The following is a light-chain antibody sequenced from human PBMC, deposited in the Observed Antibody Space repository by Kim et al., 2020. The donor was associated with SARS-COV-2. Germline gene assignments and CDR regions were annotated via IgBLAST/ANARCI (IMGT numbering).Light chain of an antibody. J-gene: IGKJ2*01. CDR3: QQYNNWPPYT. CDR2: CAS. CDR1: QSVSSS. V-gene: IGKV3-15*01. Sequence: EIVMSQSPATLSVSPGERATLSCRASQSVSSSLAWYQQRPGQAPRLLIYCASTRSTGIPARFSGSGSGTEFTLTISSLQSEDSAVYYCQQYNNWPPYTFGQGTKLKI.